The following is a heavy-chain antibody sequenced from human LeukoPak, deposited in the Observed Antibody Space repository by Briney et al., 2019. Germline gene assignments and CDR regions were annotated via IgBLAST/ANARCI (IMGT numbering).Heavy chain of an antibody. CDR1: EFTFSSYS. J-gene: IGHJ4*02. CDR3: AMTYYYDSSLHYFDY. Sequence: PGGSLRLSCAASEFTFSSYSMNWVRQAPGKGLEWVSSISSSSSYIYYADSVKGRFTISRDNAKNSLYLQMNSLRAEDTAVYYCAMTYYYDSSLHYFDYWGQGTLVTVSS. V-gene: IGHV3-21*01. CDR2: ISSSSSYI. D-gene: IGHD3-22*01.